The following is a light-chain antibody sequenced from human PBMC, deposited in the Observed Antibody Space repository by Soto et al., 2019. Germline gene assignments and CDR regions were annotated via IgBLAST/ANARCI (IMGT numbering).Light chain of an antibody. Sequence: DIQMTQSPSTLSGSVGDRVTITCRASQTISSWLAWYQQKPGKXPXLXXXKXXXXKSGVPSRFSGSGSGTEFTLTISSLQPDDFATYYCQHYNSYSEAFGQGTKVDIK. CDR2: KXX. CDR3: QHYNSYSEA. V-gene: IGKV1-5*03. J-gene: IGKJ1*01. CDR1: QTISSW.